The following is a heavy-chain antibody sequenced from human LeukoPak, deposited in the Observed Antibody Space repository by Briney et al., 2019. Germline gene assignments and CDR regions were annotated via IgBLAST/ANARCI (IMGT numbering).Heavy chain of an antibody. J-gene: IGHJ4*02. V-gene: IGHV3-53*01. Sequence: GGPLRLSCAASAFTVRTSYMTWVRQAPGKGREWVSVISGFGDTYYADSVKGRFTISRDNPKKTLYHQMNSLRAEDTDVYHCARGDYQFKFGYWGQGSLVSVYS. CDR2: ISGFGDT. CDR1: AFTVRTSY. CDR3: ARGDYQFKFGY. D-gene: IGHD2-2*01.